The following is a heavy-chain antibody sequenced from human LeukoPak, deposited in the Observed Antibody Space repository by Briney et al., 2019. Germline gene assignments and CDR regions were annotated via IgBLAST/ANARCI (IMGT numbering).Heavy chain of an antibody. Sequence: PSETLSLTCTVSGGSISTGTHFWGWIRQPPGKGLEWIGSISHSGTTYFSPSLKSRVSMSIDTSKNQFSLRLNSVTAADTAVYYCARKDTAMVTSRRWFDPWGQGTLVTVSS. CDR1: GGSISTGTHF. CDR3: ARKDTAMVTSRRWFDP. J-gene: IGHJ5*02. D-gene: IGHD5-18*01. V-gene: IGHV4-39*07. CDR2: ISHSGTT.